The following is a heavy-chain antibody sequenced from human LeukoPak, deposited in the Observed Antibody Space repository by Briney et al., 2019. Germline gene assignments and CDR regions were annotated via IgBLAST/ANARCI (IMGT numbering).Heavy chain of an antibody. V-gene: IGHV3-23*01. D-gene: IGHD2-8*01. Sequence: PGGSLTLSCACSGFTFISYAMSWVRQARGQGLEWVSVISDSGDYTSYADSVGGRFTISRDNSRNTLYLQMTSLRPEDTAVYYCAKDTSIGKYCTNGVCSPFDYWGQGTLVTVSS. J-gene: IGHJ4*02. CDR1: GFTFISYA. CDR2: ISDSGDYT. CDR3: AKDTSIGKYCTNGVCSPFDY.